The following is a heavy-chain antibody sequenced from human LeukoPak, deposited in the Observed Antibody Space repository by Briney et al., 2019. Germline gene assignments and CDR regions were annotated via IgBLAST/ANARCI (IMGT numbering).Heavy chain of an antibody. CDR1: GFTFSSYS. Sequence: PGGSLRLSCAASGFTFSSYSMNWVRQAPGKGLEWVSSISSSSSYIYYADSVKGRFTISRDNAKNSLYLQMNSLRAEDTAVYYCAREFGEWELLPHGVFYYYGMDVWGQGTTVTVSS. J-gene: IGHJ6*02. V-gene: IGHV3-21*01. CDR3: AREFGEWELLPHGVFYYYGMDV. D-gene: IGHD1-26*01. CDR2: ISSSSSYI.